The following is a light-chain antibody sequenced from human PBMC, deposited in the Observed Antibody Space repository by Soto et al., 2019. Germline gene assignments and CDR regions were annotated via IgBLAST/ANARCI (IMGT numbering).Light chain of an antibody. CDR1: QSVSSTY. Sequence: EIVFTPSPGTLSLSPGERATLSCRASQSVSSTYIAWYQQKPGQAHRLLIYGAYSRATGIQDRFSGRGSGTDFTLTIIRLEPEDFAVYYCKHYDNSRGTFGQGTKVDIK. V-gene: IGKV3-20*01. CDR3: KHYDNSRGT. J-gene: IGKJ1*01. CDR2: GAY.